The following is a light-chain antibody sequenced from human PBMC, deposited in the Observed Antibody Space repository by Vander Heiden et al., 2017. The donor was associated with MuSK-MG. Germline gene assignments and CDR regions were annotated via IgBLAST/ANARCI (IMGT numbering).Light chain of an antibody. Sequence: SSELTQDPAVSVDLGQTVRSSCQGHSLRSYSARWSQQKSGQAPLLVIYRNNKRPSGIPYRFSGSSSGNTASLTITGAQAEDEADYYCNSRDSSGNHYVVFGGGTKLTVL. J-gene: IGLJ2*01. CDR1: SLRSYS. V-gene: IGLV3-19*01. CDR3: NSRDSSGNHYVV. CDR2: RNN.